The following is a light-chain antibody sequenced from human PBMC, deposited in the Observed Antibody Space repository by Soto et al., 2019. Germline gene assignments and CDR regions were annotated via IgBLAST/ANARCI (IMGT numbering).Light chain of an antibody. CDR1: QSINNS. CDR2: DAS. Sequence: EIVLTQSPCTLSLSPGERATLSCRASQSINNSLAWYQQKPGHAPRLLIYDASSRATGSPDRFSGSGSGADFTLTISRLEPEDFAVFYCQEYGTSARSFGPGTKVDIK. J-gene: IGKJ3*01. V-gene: IGKV3-20*01. CDR3: QEYGTSARS.